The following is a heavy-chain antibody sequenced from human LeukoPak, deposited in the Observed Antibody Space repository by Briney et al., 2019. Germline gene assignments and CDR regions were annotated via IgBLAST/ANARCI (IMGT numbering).Heavy chain of an antibody. V-gene: IGHV4-4*07. Sequence: SETLSLTCTVSGYSISSSYYWSWIRQPAGKALEWIGRIYVTGSTTYNPSLESRVTMSLDTSKNHFSLKLRSVTAADTAVYYCARDSGTTGEVKFDPWGQGTLVTVSS. CDR2: IYVTGST. CDR1: GYSISSSYY. CDR3: ARDSGTTGEVKFDP. J-gene: IGHJ5*02. D-gene: IGHD1-7*01.